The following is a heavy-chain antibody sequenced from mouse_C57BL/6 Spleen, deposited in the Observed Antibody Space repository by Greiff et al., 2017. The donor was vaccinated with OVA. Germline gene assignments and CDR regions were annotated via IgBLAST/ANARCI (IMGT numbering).Heavy chain of an antibody. CDR1: GYTFTSYW. Sequence: QVQLKQPGAELVKPGASVKMSCKASGYTFTSYWITWVKQRPGQGLEWIGDIYPGSGSTNYNEKFKSKATLTVDTSSSTAYMQLSSLTSEDSAVYYCARRGENYYYGSSTYYFDYWGQGTTLTVSS. J-gene: IGHJ2*01. V-gene: IGHV1-55*01. D-gene: IGHD1-1*01. CDR3: ARRGENYYYGSSTYYFDY. CDR2: IYPGSGST.